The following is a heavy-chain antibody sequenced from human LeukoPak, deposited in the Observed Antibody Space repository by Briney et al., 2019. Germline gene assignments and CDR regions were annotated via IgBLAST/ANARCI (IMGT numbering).Heavy chain of an antibody. CDR1: GLTFSSYA. CDR3: AKREHVSRVVPASISSCCGMDV. CDR2: ITDSGDTT. J-gene: IGHJ6*02. V-gene: IGHV3-23*01. Sequence: GGSLRLSCAASGLTFSSYAMRWVRQAPGKGLEWVSSITDSGDTTYYADSVKGRFTISRDNSKSTLYLQMNSLRAEDTAVYYCAKREHVSRVVPASISSCCGMDVWGQGTTVTVSS. D-gene: IGHD2-2*01.